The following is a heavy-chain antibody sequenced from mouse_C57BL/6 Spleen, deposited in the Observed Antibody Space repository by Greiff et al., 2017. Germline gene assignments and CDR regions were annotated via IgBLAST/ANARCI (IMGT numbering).Heavy chain of an antibody. V-gene: IGHV5-6*01. CDR2: ISSGGSYT. CDR1: GFTFSSYG. CDR3: ARQGESLAY. J-gene: IGHJ3*01. Sequence: EVKLMESGGDLVKPGGSLKLSCAASGFTFSSYGMSWVRQTPDKRLEWVATISSGGSYTYYPDSVKGRFTISRDNAKNTLYLQMSSLKSEDTAMYYCARQGESLAYWGQGTLVTVSA.